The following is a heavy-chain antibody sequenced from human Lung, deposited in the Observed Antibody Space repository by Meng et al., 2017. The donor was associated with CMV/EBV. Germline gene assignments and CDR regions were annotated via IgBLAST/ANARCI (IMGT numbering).Heavy chain of an antibody. CDR1: GFTFSSYS. CDR2: ISSSSSYI. J-gene: IGHJ4*02. D-gene: IGHD4-17*01. V-gene: IGHV3-21*01. CDR3: ARDYGNDY. Sequence: GESXKISCAASGFTFSSYSMNWVRQAPGKGLEWVSSISSSSSYIYYADSVKGRFTISRDNAKNSLYLQMNSLRAEDTTVYYCARDYGNDYWGQGTPVTVSS.